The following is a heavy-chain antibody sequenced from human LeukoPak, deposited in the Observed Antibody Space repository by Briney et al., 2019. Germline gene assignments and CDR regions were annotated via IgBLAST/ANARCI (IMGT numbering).Heavy chain of an antibody. CDR2: ISGSGGRT. CDR3: AKVLNLYHGSSDY. J-gene: IGHJ4*02. V-gene: IGHV3-23*01. D-gene: IGHD3-22*01. CDR1: GFTFSIYA. Sequence: QSGGSLRLSCAASGFTFSIYAMSWVRQAPGKGLEWVSGISGSGGRTYYADSVKGRFTISRDNSKNTLYLQMNSLRAEDTAVYYCAKVLNLYHGSSDYWGQGTLVTVSS.